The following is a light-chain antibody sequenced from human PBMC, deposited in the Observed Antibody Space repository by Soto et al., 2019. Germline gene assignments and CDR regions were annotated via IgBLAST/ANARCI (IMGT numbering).Light chain of an antibody. V-gene: IGLV2-23*02. CDR2: EVT. Sequence: SVLTQPASVSGSPGQSITISCTGTSNDVGRYNLVSWCQQHPGKAPKLIIYEVTKRPSGFSNRFSASKSGNTASLTISGLQAEDEADYYCCSYAGSGTPYVFATGTKVTVL. CDR1: SNDVGRYNL. J-gene: IGLJ1*01. CDR3: CSYAGSGTPYV.